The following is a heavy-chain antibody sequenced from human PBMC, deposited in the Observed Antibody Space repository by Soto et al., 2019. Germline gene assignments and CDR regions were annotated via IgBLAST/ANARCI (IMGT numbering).Heavy chain of an antibody. V-gene: IGHV3-23*01. J-gene: IGHJ4*02. D-gene: IGHD5-12*01. CDR2: ISGSGGST. Sequence: PGGSLRLSCAASGFTFSSYAMSWVRQAPGKGLEWVSAISGSGGSTYYADSVKGRFTISRDNSKNTLYLQMNSLRAEDTAVYYCAKDPVDIVATIALWYFDYWGQGTLVTVSS. CDR1: GFTFSSYA. CDR3: AKDPVDIVATIALWYFDY.